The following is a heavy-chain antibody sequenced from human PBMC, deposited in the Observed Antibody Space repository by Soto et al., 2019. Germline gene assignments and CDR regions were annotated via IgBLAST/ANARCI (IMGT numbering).Heavy chain of an antibody. CDR1: GFTFSSYA. CDR2: ISGSGGST. D-gene: IGHD5-18*01. CDR3: AKDVFRSTAMEFDY. J-gene: IGHJ4*02. V-gene: IGHV3-23*01. Sequence: PGGSLRLSXAASGFTFSSYAMSWVRQAPGKGLEWVSAISGSGGSTYYADSVKGRFTISRDNSKNTLYLQMNSLRAEDTAVYFCAKDVFRSTAMEFDYRGQGTLVTVSS.